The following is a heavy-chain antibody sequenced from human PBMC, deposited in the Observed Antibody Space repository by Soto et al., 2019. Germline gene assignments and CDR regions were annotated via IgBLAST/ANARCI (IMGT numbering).Heavy chain of an antibody. CDR2: INPNSGGT. J-gene: IGHJ6*02. D-gene: IGHD3-16*02. CDR1: GYTFTGYY. CDR3: ARDRVDYVWGSYRYHYYYGMDV. V-gene: IGHV1-2*02. Sequence: ASVKVSCKASGYTFTGYYMHWVRQAPGQGLEWMGWINPNSGGTNYAQKFQGRVTMTRDTSISTAYVELSRLRSDDTAVYYCARDRVDYVWGSYRYHYYYGMDVWGQGTTVTVSS.